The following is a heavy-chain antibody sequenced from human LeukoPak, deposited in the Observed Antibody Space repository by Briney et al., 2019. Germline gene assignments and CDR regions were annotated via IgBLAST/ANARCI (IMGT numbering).Heavy chain of an antibody. CDR3: ARHLRIAARPDTLDF. J-gene: IGHJ4*02. CDR1: GGSISSSSYY. Sequence: SQTLSLTCTVSGGSISSSSYYWSWIRQPAGKGLEWIGRIYTSGSTNYNPSLKSRVTISVDTSKNQFSLKLNSVTAADTAVYYCARHLRIAARPDTLDFWGQGTLVTVSS. V-gene: IGHV4-61*02. CDR2: IYTSGST. D-gene: IGHD6-6*01.